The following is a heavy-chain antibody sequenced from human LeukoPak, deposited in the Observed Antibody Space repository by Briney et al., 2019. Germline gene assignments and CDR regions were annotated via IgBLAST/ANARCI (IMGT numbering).Heavy chain of an antibody. V-gene: IGHV4-34*01. CDR1: GGSFSGYY. D-gene: IGHD3-10*01. Sequence: SETLPLTCAVYGGSFSGYYWSWIRQPPGKGLEWIGEINHSGSTNYNPSLKSRVTISVDTSKNQFSLKLSSVTAADTAVYYCARRPYYGSGSYYNVWWFDPWGQGTLVTVSS. CDR3: ARRPYYGSGSYYNVWWFDP. J-gene: IGHJ5*02. CDR2: INHSGST.